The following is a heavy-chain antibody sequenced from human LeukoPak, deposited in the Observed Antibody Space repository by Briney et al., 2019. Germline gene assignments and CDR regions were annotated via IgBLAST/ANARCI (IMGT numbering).Heavy chain of an antibody. V-gene: IGHV3-73*01. D-gene: IGHD5-12*01. CDR1: GFTFSGSA. CDR3: TSLGGYPDY. Sequence: GGSLRLSCAASGFTFSGSAMHWVRQSSGKGLEWVGRIRSKANSYATAYAASVKGRFTISRDDSKNTAYLQMNSLKTEDTAVYYCTSLGGYPDYWGQGTLVTVSP. CDR2: IRSKANSYAT. J-gene: IGHJ4*02.